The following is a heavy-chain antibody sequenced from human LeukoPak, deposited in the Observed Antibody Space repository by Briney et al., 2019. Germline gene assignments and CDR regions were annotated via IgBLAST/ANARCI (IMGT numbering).Heavy chain of an antibody. Sequence: PGRSLRLSCAASGFTFSSYAMHWVRQGPGKGLGWVAVISYDGSYKYYADSVKGRFTISRDNSKNTLDLQMNTLRAEDTAVYYCARVPSDYYGSGSYPIDYWGQGTLVTVSS. CDR3: ARVPSDYYGSGSYPIDY. D-gene: IGHD3-10*01. CDR2: ISYDGSYK. V-gene: IGHV3-30*01. J-gene: IGHJ4*02. CDR1: GFTFSSYA.